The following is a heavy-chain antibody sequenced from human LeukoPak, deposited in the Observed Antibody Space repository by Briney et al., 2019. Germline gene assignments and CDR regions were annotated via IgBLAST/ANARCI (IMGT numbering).Heavy chain of an antibody. CDR3: AKDESYYDSSGYYVFDY. CDR1: GFTFSSYG. V-gene: IGHV3-30*02. CDR2: IRYDGSNK. D-gene: IGHD3-22*01. Sequence: GGSLRLSCAASGFTFSSYGMHWVRQAPGKGLEWVAFIRYDGSNKYYADSVKGRFTISRDNSKNTLYLQMNSLRAEDTAVYYCAKDESYYDSSGYYVFDYWGQGTLVTVSS. J-gene: IGHJ4*02.